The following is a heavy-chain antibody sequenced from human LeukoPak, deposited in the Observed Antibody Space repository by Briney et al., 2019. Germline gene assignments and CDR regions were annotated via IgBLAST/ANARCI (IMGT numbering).Heavy chain of an antibody. J-gene: IGHJ4*02. CDR1: GFTFSDSY. CDR3: AKGHTSLDC. D-gene: IGHD2/OR15-2a*01. V-gene: IGHV3-11*01. CDR2: ISPSGDIV. Sequence: PGGSLRLSCGASGFTFSDSYMSWIRQAPGRGLEYISYISPSGDIVSYTDSVKGRFTFSRDNAKNSLSLQMNGLRPEDTAVYYCAKGHTSLDCRGQGALITVSS.